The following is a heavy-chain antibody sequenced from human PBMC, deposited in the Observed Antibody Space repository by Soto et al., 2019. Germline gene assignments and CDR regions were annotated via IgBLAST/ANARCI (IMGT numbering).Heavy chain of an antibody. CDR2: ISAYNGNT. V-gene: IGHV1-18*01. J-gene: IGHJ5*02. CDR1: GYTFTSYG. CDR3: ARLGPYASGTYSFRHNRFDP. Sequence: ASVKVSCKASGYTFTSYGISWVRQAPGQGLEWMGWISAYNGNTNYAQKFQGRVTMTTDTSTSTAYMELRSLRAEDTAVYYCARLGPYASGTYSFRHNRFDPWGQGTLVTVSS. D-gene: IGHD3-10*01.